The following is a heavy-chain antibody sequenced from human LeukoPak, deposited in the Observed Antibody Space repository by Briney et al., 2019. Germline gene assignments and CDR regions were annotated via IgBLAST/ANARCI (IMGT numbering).Heavy chain of an antibody. CDR2: IRRNGGSI. CDR3: AKQSTRSLDGHFEY. D-gene: IGHD2-2*01. V-gene: IGHV3-9*01. J-gene: IGHJ4*02. Sequence: GRSLRLSCAASGFTFSGYAMSWVRQAPGNGLEWVSGIRRNGGSIGYADSVKGRFTISRGNAKNTLYLQMNSLRAEDTAVYYCAKQSTRSLDGHFEYWGQGAMVTVSS. CDR1: GFTFSGYA.